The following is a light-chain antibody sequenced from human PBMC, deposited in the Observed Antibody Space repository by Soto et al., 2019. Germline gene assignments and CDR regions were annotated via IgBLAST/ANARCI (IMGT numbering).Light chain of an antibody. CDR1: QSISTS. Sequence: DIQMTQSPSSLSASVGDRVTITCRASQSISTSLNWYQQNPGKVPKLLIYAASSFQSGVTSRFSGSGSGTDFTLTISSLQPEDFATYYCQQTHTTFTFGGGTTVEIK. V-gene: IGKV1-39*01. J-gene: IGKJ4*01. CDR2: AAS. CDR3: QQTHTTFT.